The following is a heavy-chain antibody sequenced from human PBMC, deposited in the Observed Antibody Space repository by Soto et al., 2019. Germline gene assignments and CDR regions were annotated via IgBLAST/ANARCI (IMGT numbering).Heavy chain of an antibody. J-gene: IGHJ4*02. D-gene: IGHD2-8*02. CDR1: GFTFSNAW. CDR2: INPTGGST. V-gene: IGHV1-46*01. CDR3: ARHLAAGDV. Sequence: GGSLRLSCAASGFTFSNAWMNWVRQAPGHGLEWMAIINPTGGSTNYAQKFQGRLTLTMDTSTTTVYMELSSLTSEDTAIYYCARHLAAGDVWGQGTLVTVSS.